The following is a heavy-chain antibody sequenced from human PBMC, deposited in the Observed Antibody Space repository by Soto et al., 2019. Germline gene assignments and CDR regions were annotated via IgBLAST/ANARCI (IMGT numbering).Heavy chain of an antibody. V-gene: IGHV4-39*01. D-gene: IGHD3-3*02. CDR2: IFYLGSS. J-gene: IGHJ5*02. CDR3: ARHSLALRKNNWFDP. Sequence: SETLSLTCTVSGDSIISSDFYWGWVRQPPGKGLEWIGSIFYLGSSYYNPPLKSRVTMSVYTSKNQFSLRLRSVTAAHTPLYFCARHSLALRKNNWFDPWVQGIMATVSS. CDR1: GDSIISSDFY.